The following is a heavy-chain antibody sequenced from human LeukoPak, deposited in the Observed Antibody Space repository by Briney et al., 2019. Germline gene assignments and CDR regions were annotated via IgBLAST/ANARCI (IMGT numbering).Heavy chain of an antibody. V-gene: IGHV4-34*01. D-gene: IGHD2-2*01. Sequence: SETLSLTCAVYGGSFSGYYWSWIRQPPGKGLEWIGEINHSGSTNYNPSLQSRVTISVDTSKSQFSLKLSSVTAADTAVYYCASPVGLYCSSTSCHTADYWGQGTLVTVSS. CDR2: INHSGST. CDR1: GGSFSGYY. J-gene: IGHJ4*02. CDR3: ASPVGLYCSSTSCHTADY.